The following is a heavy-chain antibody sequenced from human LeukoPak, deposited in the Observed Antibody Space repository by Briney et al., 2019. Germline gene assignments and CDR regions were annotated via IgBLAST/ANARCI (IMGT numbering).Heavy chain of an antibody. CDR1: GGSINSGGYY. J-gene: IGHJ4*02. CDR3: ARVHEGYCSSTSCYDFDD. CDR2: IYYSGST. V-gene: IGHV4-31*03. D-gene: IGHD2-2*01. Sequence: SQTLSLTCTVSGGSINSGGYYWSWIRQHPGKGPEWIAYIYYSGSTYNNPSLKCRVTISVDTSKNQFSLKLSSVTGADTAVYYCARVHEGYCSSTSCYDFDDWGQGTLVTVSS.